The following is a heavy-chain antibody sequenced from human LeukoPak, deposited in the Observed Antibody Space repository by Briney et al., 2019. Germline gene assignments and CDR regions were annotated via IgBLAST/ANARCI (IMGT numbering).Heavy chain of an antibody. D-gene: IGHD3-22*01. Sequence: PSETLSLTCTVSGVSISTSSYYWGWIRQPPGKELEWIGNIYYSGRTYYSPSLKSRVTISVDTSKNQFSLKLSSVTAADTAVYYCARQKIEVFNWFDLWGQGTLVTVSS. V-gene: IGHV4-39*07. CDR3: ARQKIEVFNWFDL. CDR1: GVSISTSSYY. CDR2: IYYSGRT. J-gene: IGHJ5*02.